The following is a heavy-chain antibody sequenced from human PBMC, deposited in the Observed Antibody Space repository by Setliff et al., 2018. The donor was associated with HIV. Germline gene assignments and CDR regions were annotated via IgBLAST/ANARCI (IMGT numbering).Heavy chain of an antibody. J-gene: IGHJ4*02. V-gene: IGHV4-39*01. Sequence: PSETLSLTCTVSGGSISSSNYYWGWIRQPPGKGLEWIGSIYYSGNTYYNPSLKSRVTIPVDTPKNQFSLKLTSVTAADTAVYYCARHGITKIVVATPDTIDYWGQGTLVTVSS. CDR3: ARHGITKIVVATPDTIDY. CDR2: IYYSGNT. CDR1: GGSISSSNYY. D-gene: IGHD3-22*01.